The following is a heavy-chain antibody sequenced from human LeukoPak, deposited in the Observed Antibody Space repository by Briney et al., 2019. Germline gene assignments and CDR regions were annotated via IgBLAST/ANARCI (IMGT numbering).Heavy chain of an antibody. D-gene: IGHD6-25*01. Sequence: NPGGSLRLSSAASGFTFSSYSMNWVRQAPGKGLEWVSSISSSSSYIYYADSVKGRFTISRDNAKNSLYLQMNSLRAEDTAVYYCARSGRDGMDVWGQGTTVTVSS. CDR1: GFTFSSYS. CDR2: ISSSSSYI. CDR3: ARSGRDGMDV. J-gene: IGHJ6*02. V-gene: IGHV3-21*01.